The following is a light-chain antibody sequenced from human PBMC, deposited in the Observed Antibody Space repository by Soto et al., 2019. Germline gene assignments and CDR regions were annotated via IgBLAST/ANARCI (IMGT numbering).Light chain of an antibody. V-gene: IGKV1-5*03. CDR3: QQYNSYPLT. J-gene: IGKJ4*02. Sequence: DIQMTQSPSTLSASVGDRVTITCRASQSISSWLAWYQQKPGKAPNLLIYKASSLESGVPSRFSGSGSGTAVTLAISSLQPDDFTTYYCQQYNSYPLTFGGGTKVEIK. CDR1: QSISSW. CDR2: KAS.